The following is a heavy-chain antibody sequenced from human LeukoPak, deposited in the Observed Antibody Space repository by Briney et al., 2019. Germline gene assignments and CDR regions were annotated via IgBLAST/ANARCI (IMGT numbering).Heavy chain of an antibody. CDR3: ARDGLYTYGYSYFDH. Sequence: SETLSLTCIVSGASISTYHWSWIRQSAEKGLEWIGRAHSDGTTNYNPSIKSRVTMSIDTSKNQLSLKLTSVTAADAAVYYCARDGLYTYGYSYFDHWGQGTLVTVSS. J-gene: IGHJ4*02. D-gene: IGHD5-18*01. V-gene: IGHV4-4*07. CDR1: GASISTYH. CDR2: AHSDGTT.